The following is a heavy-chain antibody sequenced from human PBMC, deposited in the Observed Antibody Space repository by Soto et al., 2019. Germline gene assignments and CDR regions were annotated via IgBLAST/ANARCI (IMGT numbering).Heavy chain of an antibody. Sequence: GASVKVSCKASGYTFASYHIHWVRQAPGHGLEWVAIINPLNGNTDYPQKLRGRVTLTRDTSTTTVYMELSSLTSDDTALYYCAREGNLGMTQIRYFDYWGQGTLLTFSS. V-gene: IGHV1-46*01. J-gene: IGHJ4*02. D-gene: IGHD7-27*01. CDR3: AREGNLGMTQIRYFDY. CDR2: INPLNGNT. CDR1: GYTFASYH.